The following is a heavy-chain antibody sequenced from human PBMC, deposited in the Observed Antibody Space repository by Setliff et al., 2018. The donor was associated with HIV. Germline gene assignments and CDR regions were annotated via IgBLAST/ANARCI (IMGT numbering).Heavy chain of an antibody. CDR3: ARAPRSPLRWRDNLLSSSSFFMDV. CDR2: IYPGDSDT. Sequence: GESLKISCEAPGYIFTDYWIGWVRQMPGKGLEGMGIIYPGDSDTRYSPSFQGQVTFSADKSISAVYLQWGSLKASDSAIYYCARAPRSPLRWRDNLLSSSSFFMDVWGKGTTVTVSS. J-gene: IGHJ6*03. CDR1: GYIFTDYW. V-gene: IGHV5-51*01. D-gene: IGHD2-21*01.